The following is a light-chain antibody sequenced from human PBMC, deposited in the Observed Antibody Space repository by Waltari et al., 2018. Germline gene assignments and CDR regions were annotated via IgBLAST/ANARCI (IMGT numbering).Light chain of an antibody. CDR1: VLAKRY. CDR3: YSVDDNKRV. Sequence: SYELTQPSSVSVSPGQTARITCSGDVLAKRYTRWFQQKPGQAPGLVIYKDRERPSGIPERFSGSSSGTTVTLTISGAQVEDEADYYCYSVDDNKRVFGGGTKLTVL. J-gene: IGLJ2*01. V-gene: IGLV3-27*01. CDR2: KDR.